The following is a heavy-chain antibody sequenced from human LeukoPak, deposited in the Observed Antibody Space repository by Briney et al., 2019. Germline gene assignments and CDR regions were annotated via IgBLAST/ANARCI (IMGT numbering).Heavy chain of an antibody. Sequence: PGGSLRLSCAASGFTFSSYGMHWVRQAPGKGLEWVAVIWYDGSNKYYADSVKGRFTISRDNSKNTLYLQMNSLRAEDTAVYYCAIDPIPYYDILTGYYRGGYFDYWGQGTLVTVSS. CDR1: GFTFSSYG. J-gene: IGHJ4*02. CDR3: AIDPIPYYDILTGYYRGGYFDY. CDR2: IWYDGSNK. D-gene: IGHD3-9*01. V-gene: IGHV3-33*01.